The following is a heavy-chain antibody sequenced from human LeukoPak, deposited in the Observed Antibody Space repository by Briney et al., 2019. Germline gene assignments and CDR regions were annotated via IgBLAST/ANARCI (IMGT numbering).Heavy chain of an antibody. CDR1: GYSFTNYW. V-gene: IGHV5-51*01. CDR3: ARYRAMYYYGSGSPNWFDP. CDR2: VYPGDSDT. D-gene: IGHD3-10*01. J-gene: IGHJ5*02. Sequence: GESLKISCKGSGYSFTNYWIGWVRQMPGKGLEWMGIVYPGDSDTRYGPSFQGQVTISADKSISTAYLQWSSLKASDTAMYYCARYRAMYYYGSGSPNWFDPWGQGTLVTVSS.